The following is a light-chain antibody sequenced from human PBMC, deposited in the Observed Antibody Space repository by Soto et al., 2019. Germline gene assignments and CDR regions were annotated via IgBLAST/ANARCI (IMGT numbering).Light chain of an antibody. CDR2: GVS. J-gene: IGLJ1*01. CDR3: SSSAASSTFAGYV. V-gene: IGLV2-23*02. Sequence: QSVLTQPASVSGSPGQSITISCTGTSSDVGRYNLVSWFQQHPGKAPKLMIYGVSERPSGVSNRFSGSKSGNTASLTISGLQAEDDAVYYCSSSAASSTFAGYVFLTGTKVPVL. CDR1: SSDVGRYNL.